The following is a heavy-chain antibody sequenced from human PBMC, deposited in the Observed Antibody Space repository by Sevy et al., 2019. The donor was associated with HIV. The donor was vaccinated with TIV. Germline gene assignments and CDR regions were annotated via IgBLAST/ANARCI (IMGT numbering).Heavy chain of an antibody. D-gene: IGHD3-10*01. J-gene: IGHJ5*02. CDR2: IWYDGSNK. V-gene: IGHV3-33*01. CDR3: ARERLLWFVELSHWFDP. Sequence: GGSLRLSCAASGFTFSSYGMHWVRQAPGKGLEWVAVIWYDGSNKYYADSVKGRFTISRDNSKNTLYLQMNSLRAEDTAVYYCARERLLWFVELSHWFDPWGQGTLVTVSS. CDR1: GFTFSSYG.